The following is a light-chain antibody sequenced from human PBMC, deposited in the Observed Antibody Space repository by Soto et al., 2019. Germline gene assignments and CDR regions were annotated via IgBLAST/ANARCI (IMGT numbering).Light chain of an antibody. V-gene: IGLV2-14*01. J-gene: IGLJ2*01. CDR3: SSYTSSVALV. Sequence: QSALTQPASVSGSPGQSITISCTGTSRDVGLYDYVSWYQQHPDKAPKLMIYEVRNRPSGVSNRFSGSKSGNTASLTISGLQPEDEADYYCSSYTSSVALVFGGGTKLTVL. CDR2: EVR. CDR1: SRDVGLYDY.